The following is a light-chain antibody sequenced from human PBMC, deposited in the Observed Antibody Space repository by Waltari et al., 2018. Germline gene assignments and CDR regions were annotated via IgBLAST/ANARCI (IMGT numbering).Light chain of an antibody. CDR2: KNS. J-gene: IGLJ1*01. V-gene: IGLV1-44*01. Sequence: QSVLTQSPSASAPPGQRVTISCSGSRSNPGSNTVNWYQYVPGAAPKLLIYKNSDRPSGVPDRFSASKSGTSASLAISGLQSDDESDYYCSSWDDSLDGHVFGTGTRVTVL. CDR1: RSNPGSNT. CDR3: SSWDDSLDGHV.